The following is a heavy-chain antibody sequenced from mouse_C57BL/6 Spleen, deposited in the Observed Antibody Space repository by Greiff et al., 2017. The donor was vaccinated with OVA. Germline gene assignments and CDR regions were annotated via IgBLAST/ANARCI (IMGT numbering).Heavy chain of an antibody. CDR3: ARLDDGYFDV. D-gene: IGHD2-12*01. V-gene: IGHV1-55*01. CDR2: LYPGSGSP. CDR1: GYNFTSYW. J-gene: IGHJ1*03. Sequence: QVQLQQPGAELVKPGASVKMSCKASGYNFTSYWITWVKQRPGQGLEWIGDLYPGSGSPNYNEKFKSKATLTVDTSSSTAYMQLSSLTSDDSAVYYCARLDDGYFDVWGTGTTVTVSS.